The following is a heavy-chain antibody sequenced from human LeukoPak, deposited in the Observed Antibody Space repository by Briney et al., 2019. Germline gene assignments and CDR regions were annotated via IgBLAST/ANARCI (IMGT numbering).Heavy chain of an antibody. V-gene: IGHV4-38-2*02. J-gene: IGHJ4*02. CDR3: ARDTRYYYDSSGYFYLGFDY. Sequence: SETLSLTCAVSGYSISSGHYWAWVRQPPGKELEWIGSIYHSGNTYYNASLKSRVSISVDTSKNQFSLKLTSMTAADTAIYYCARDTRYYYDSSGYFYLGFDYWGQGTLVTVSS. CDR1: GYSISSGHY. CDR2: IYHSGNT. D-gene: IGHD3-22*01.